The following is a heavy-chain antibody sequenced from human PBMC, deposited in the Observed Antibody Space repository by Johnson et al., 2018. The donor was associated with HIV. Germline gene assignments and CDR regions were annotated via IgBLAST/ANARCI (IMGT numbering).Heavy chain of an antibody. CDR1: GFTFSSYW. D-gene: IGHD3-10*01. J-gene: IGHJ3*01. Sequence: VQLVESGGGLVQPGGSLRLSCAASGFTFSSYWMSWVRQAPGKGLEWVANIKQDGSEKSYVDSLKGRFSISSGNAKNSLYLQMNSLRAEDTAVYYCAREVHYGCRECYERDAFDVWGQGTTVIVSS. CDR2: IKQDGSEK. V-gene: IGHV3-7*03. CDR3: AREVHYGCRECYERDAFDV.